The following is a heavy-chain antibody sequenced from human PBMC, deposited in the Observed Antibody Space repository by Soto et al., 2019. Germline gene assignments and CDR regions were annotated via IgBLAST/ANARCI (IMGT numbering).Heavy chain of an antibody. CDR3: ARYSPDYGDSFDP. D-gene: IGHD4-17*01. Sequence: ASVKVSCKAPGYTFTSYGISWVRQAPGQGLEWMGWIGAYNGNTNYAQKLQGRVTMTTDTSTRTAYMDLRSPRSDDTAVYYCARYSPDYGDSFDPWGQGTLVTVTA. CDR2: IGAYNGNT. J-gene: IGHJ5*02. CDR1: GYTFTSYG. V-gene: IGHV1-18*01.